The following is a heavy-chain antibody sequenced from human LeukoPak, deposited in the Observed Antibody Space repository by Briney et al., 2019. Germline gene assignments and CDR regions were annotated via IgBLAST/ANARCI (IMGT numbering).Heavy chain of an antibody. V-gene: IGHV4-31*03. CDR1: GGSISSGGYS. D-gene: IGHD4-4*01. J-gene: IGHJ6*02. Sequence: SETLSLTCTVSGGSISSGGYSWSWIRQHPGKGLEWIGYIYYSGSTYYNPSLKSRVTISVDTSKNQFSLKLSSVTAADTAVYYCARDRSHSSPYYYYGMDVWGQGTTVTVSS. CDR2: IYYSGST. CDR3: ARDRSHSSPYYYYGMDV.